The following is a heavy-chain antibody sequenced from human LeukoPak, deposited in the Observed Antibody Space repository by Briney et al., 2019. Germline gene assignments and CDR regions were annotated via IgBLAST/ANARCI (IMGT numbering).Heavy chain of an antibody. CDR2: ISDSGDST. Sequence: GGSLRLSCAASGFTFSSYAMTWVRQARGRGLEWVSGISDSGDSTYYADSVKGRFTISRDNSKNTVYLQMNSLRAEDTAVYYCAKDGIAVAGTSAWYWGQGTQVTVSS. CDR3: AKDGIAVAGTSAWY. CDR1: GFTFSSYA. D-gene: IGHD6-19*01. J-gene: IGHJ4*02. V-gene: IGHV3-23*01.